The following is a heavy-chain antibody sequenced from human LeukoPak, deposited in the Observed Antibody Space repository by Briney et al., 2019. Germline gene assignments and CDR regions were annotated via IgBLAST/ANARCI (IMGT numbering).Heavy chain of an antibody. CDR3: ATGIVGALDYYYYYMDV. J-gene: IGHJ6*03. CDR2: IYHSGST. D-gene: IGHD1-26*01. CDR1: GGSISSSNW. V-gene: IGHV4-4*02. Sequence: SETLSLTCAVSGGSISSSNWWSWVRQPPGKGLEWIGEIYHSGSTNYNPSLKSRVAISVDKSKNQFSLKLSSVTAADTAVYYCATGIVGALDYYYYYMDVWGKGTTVTVSS.